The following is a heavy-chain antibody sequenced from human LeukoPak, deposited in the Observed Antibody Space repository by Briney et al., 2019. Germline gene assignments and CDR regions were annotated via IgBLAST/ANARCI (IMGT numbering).Heavy chain of an antibody. Sequence: PGGSWKLPCAAFESTFSSYAMAWFRKPPGKGLDWVSGISSGGGSTYYTDSMKGRFTISRDNSKNTLYLQMNSLTAEDTALYYCANARGTSSSYFDLWGRGTLVTVSS. D-gene: IGHD6-6*01. CDR2: ISSGGGST. CDR1: ESTFSSYA. J-gene: IGHJ2*01. CDR3: ANARGTSSSYFDL. V-gene: IGHV3-23*01.